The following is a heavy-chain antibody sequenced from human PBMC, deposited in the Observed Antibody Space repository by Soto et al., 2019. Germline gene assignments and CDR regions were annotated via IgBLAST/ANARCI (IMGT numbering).Heavy chain of an antibody. CDR2: IKRDGSEK. Sequence: GGSLRLSCAASGFTFTDYWMSWVRQAPGKGLEWVANIKRDGSEKYYVDSVRGRFTISRDNAKNSVDLRMNSLRAEDTAVYYCVRDDRVDELDVWGKGTTVTVSS. V-gene: IGHV3-7*01. CDR1: GFTFTDYW. D-gene: IGHD2-15*01. CDR3: VRDDRVDELDV. J-gene: IGHJ6*04.